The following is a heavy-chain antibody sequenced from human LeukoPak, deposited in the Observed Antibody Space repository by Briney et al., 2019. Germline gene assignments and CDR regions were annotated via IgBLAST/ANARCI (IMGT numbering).Heavy chain of an antibody. CDR3: ARIYGGNSFDY. V-gene: IGHV4-59*08. CDR2: IYYSGST. Sequence: SETLSLTCTVSGGSISSYYWSWIRQPPGKGLEWIGYIYYSGSTNYNPSLKSRVTISVDTSKTQFSLKLSSVTAADTAVYYCARIYGGNSFDYWGQGTLVTVSS. J-gene: IGHJ4*02. CDR1: GGSISSYY. D-gene: IGHD4-23*01.